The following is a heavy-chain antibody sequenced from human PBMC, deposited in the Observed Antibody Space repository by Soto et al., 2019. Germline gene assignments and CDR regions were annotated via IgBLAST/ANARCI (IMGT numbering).Heavy chain of an antibody. CDR3: ASWDRRSGYDILTGYYISAMDG. CDR1: GGTFSSYA. Sequence: SVKVSCKASGGTFSSYAISWVRQAPGEGLEWMGGIISIFRSAYYALKFQGRVTMTAGGSTSRAYMELSSLRSEDTAVYYCASWDRRSGYDILTGYYISAMDGWGQATTVTVSS. D-gene: IGHD3-9*01. J-gene: IGHJ6*02. CDR2: IISIFRSA. V-gene: IGHV1-69*13.